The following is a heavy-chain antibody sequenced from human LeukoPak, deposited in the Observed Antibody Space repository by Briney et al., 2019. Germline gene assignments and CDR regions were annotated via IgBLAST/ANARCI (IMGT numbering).Heavy chain of an antibody. J-gene: IGHJ4*02. Sequence: GGSLRLSCAASGFTFSSYSMNWVRQAPGKGLEWVSSIRSNSNYIYYADSVKGRFTTSRDNAKNSLYLQMNSLRVEDTAVYYCARDFIGDYYFDYWGQGTLVTVSS. CDR2: IRSNSNYI. V-gene: IGHV3-21*01. CDR1: GFTFSSYS. D-gene: IGHD3-16*01. CDR3: ARDFIGDYYFDY.